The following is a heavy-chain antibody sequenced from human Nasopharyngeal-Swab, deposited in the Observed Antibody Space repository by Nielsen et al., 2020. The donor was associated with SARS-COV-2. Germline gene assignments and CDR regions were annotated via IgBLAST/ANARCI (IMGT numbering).Heavy chain of an antibody. Sequence: SVNVSCKASGFSFFWSAVQWVRQARGQRLEWLGWIVLVIDKTYYAQKFKDRVTITRDMSDRTVYMQLSSLRSEDTALYYCATITAPREGNNRAPMGWGQGTLVTVSS. J-gene: IGHJ4*02. V-gene: IGHV1-58*01. CDR3: ATITAPREGNNRAPMG. D-gene: IGHD5-24*01. CDR2: IVLVIDKT. CDR1: GFSFFWSA.